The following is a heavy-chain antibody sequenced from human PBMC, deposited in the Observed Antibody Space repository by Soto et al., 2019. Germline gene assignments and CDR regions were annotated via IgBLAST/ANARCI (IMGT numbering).Heavy chain of an antibody. D-gene: IGHD2-2*01. CDR1: GVPFSSYS. J-gene: IGHJ6*02. Sequence: EVQLLESGGGLGQGGGSLRLSCAALGVPFSSYSMNWVRQAPGKGLEWVSLFSARGGSTYYADPVKGRFTISRDNSKNTLYLQMNSRRAEDTGVYYCARDPPNDKTQLDYGMDVWGQGTAVTVSS. CDR3: ARDPPNDKTQLDYGMDV. V-gene: IGHV3-23*01. CDR2: FSARGGST.